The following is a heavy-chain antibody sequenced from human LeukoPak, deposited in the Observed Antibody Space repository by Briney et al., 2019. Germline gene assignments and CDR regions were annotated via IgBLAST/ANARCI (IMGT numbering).Heavy chain of an antibody. CDR2: ISAYNGNT. D-gene: IGHD6-6*01. CDR1: GYTFTSYG. CDR3: ARRGPEYSSSSSMSFDY. J-gene: IGHJ4*02. V-gene: IGHV1-18*01. Sequence: GASVKVSCKASGYTFTSYGISWVRQAPGQGLEWMGWISAYNGNTNYAQKLQGRVTMTTDTSTSTAYMELRSLRSDDTAVYYCARRGPEYSSSSSMSFDYWGQGTLVTVSS.